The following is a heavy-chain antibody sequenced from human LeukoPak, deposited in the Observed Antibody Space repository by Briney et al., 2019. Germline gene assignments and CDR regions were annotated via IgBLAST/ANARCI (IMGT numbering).Heavy chain of an antibody. Sequence: PSETLSLTCSVSDGSITSYYWSWIRQPAGKGLEWIGRIYPSGTTYYNPSLKSRVTMSVDTSQSQFPLRLSSVTAADTAVYYCARDNYDYPDYWGQGTLVTVSS. J-gene: IGHJ4*02. CDR2: IYPSGTT. CDR3: ARDNYDYPDY. D-gene: IGHD4-11*01. V-gene: IGHV4-4*07. CDR1: DGSITSYY.